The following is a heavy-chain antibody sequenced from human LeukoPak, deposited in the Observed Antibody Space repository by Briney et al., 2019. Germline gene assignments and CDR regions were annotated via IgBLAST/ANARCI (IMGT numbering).Heavy chain of an antibody. J-gene: IGHJ5*02. D-gene: IGHD3-10*01. CDR2: VYSSGST. CDR3: ARDPGGWFDP. CDR1: DGSISGFY. Sequence: PSETLFLTCTVSDGSISGFYWTWIRQSPGRGLEWIGYVYSSGSTNYNPSLKSRVTISLDTSKNQFSLKLYSVTAADTAVYYCARDPGGWFDPWGQGALVTVSS. V-gene: IGHV4-4*08.